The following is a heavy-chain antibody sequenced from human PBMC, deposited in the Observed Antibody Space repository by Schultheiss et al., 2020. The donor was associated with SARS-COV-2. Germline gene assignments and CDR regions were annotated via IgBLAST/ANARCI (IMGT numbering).Heavy chain of an antibody. J-gene: IGHJ4*02. CDR2: IIPIFGTA. CDR3: AREGGYCSGGSCYSSSLFFDY. CDR1: GGTFSSYA. V-gene: IGHV1-69*06. Sequence: SVKVSCKASGGTFSSYAISWVRQAPGQGLEWMGGIIPIFGTANYAQKFQGRVKITANKSTSTAYMELSSLRSEDTAVYYCAREGGYCSGGSCYSSSLFFDYWGQGTLVTVSS. D-gene: IGHD2-15*01.